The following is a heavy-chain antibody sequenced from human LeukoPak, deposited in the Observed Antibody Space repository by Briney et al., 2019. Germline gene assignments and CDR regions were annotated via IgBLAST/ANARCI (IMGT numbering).Heavy chain of an antibody. J-gene: IGHJ4*02. CDR1: GYTLTELS. Sequence: GASVKVSCKVSGYTLTELSMHWVRQAPGKGLEWMGGFDPEDGETIYAQKFQGRVTMTEDTSTDTAYMELSSLRSEDTAVYYCASYSSSWCYFDYWGQGTLVTVSS. V-gene: IGHV1-24*01. D-gene: IGHD6-13*01. CDR3: ASYSSSWCYFDY. CDR2: FDPEDGET.